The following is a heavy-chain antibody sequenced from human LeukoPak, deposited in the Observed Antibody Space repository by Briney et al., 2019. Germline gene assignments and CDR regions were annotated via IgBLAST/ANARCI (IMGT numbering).Heavy chain of an antibody. V-gene: IGHV3-48*01. CDR3: ARVPHYHHGMDV. J-gene: IGHJ6*02. Sequence: GGSLRLPCAASGFTFSSYSMNWVRQAPGKGLEWVSYISSSSSTIYYADSVKGRFTISRDNAKNSLYLQMNSLRAEDTAVYYCARVPHYHHGMDVWGQGTTVTVSS. CDR2: ISSSSSTI. CDR1: GFTFSSYS.